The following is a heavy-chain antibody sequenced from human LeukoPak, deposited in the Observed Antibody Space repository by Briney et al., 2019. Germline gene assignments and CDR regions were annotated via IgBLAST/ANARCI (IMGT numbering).Heavy chain of an antibody. J-gene: IGHJ3*02. V-gene: IGHV3-48*01. CDR1: GFTFRNYG. CDR3: ATASLDILTGLDAFDI. D-gene: IGHD3-9*01. Sequence: GGSLRLSCAASGFTFRNYGMSWVRQAPGKGLEWVSYISSGSSTIYYADSVKGRFTISRDNSKNTLYLQMNSLRAEDTAVYYCATASLDILTGLDAFDIWGQGAMVTVSS. CDR2: ISSGSSTI.